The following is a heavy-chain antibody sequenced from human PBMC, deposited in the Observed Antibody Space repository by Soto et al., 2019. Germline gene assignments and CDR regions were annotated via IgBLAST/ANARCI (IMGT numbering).Heavy chain of an antibody. V-gene: IGHV1-18*01. CDR1: GYTFTSYG. D-gene: IGHD4-17*01. CDR3: ASFLGDYAAFDI. CDR2: ISAYNGNT. Sequence: ASVKVSCKASGYTFTSYGISWVRQAPGQGLEWMGRISAYNGNTNYAQKIQGRVTMTTDTSTSTVYMELRSLRSEDTAVYYCASFLGDYAAFDIWGQGTMVTVSS. J-gene: IGHJ3*02.